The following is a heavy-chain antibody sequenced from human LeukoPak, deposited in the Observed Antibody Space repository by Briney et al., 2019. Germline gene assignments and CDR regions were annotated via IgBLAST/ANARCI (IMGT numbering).Heavy chain of an antibody. D-gene: IGHD2-2*01. CDR3: ARILGGCIGATCYAVPPDY. J-gene: IGHJ4*02. CDR2: IWLDGSRT. CDR1: GYTFSSNG. Sequence: PGRSLRLSCAASGYTFSSNGMHWVGQAPGKGLEWVAVIWLDGSRTYYADSVKGRFTISRDNSENILYLQMNSLRAEDTALYFCARILGGCIGATCYAVPPDYWGQGTLVTVSS. V-gene: IGHV3-33*01.